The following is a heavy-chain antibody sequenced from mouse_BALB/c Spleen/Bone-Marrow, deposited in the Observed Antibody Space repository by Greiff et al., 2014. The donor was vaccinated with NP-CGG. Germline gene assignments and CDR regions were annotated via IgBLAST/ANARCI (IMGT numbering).Heavy chain of an antibody. D-gene: IGHD1-1*01. J-gene: IGHJ3*01. CDR2: IDPANGNT. V-gene: IGHV14-3*02. Sequence: VQLQQSGAELVKPGVSVKLSCTASGFNIKDTYMHWVKQRPEQGLEWIGRIDPANGNTKYDPKFQGKATITADTSSNTAYLQLSSLTSGDTAVYYCAIYYYGSSGFAYWGQGTLVTVSA. CDR1: GFNIKDTY. CDR3: AIYYYGSSGFAY.